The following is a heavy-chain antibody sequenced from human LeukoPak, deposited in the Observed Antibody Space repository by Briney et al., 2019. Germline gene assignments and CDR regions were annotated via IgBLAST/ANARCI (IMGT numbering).Heavy chain of an antibody. CDR1: GFTFSDYY. CDR3: ARARGIAAAGTKHYYYGMDV. D-gene: IGHD6-13*01. J-gene: IGHJ6*02. Sequence: GGSLRLSCAASGFTFSDYYMSWIRQAPGKGLEWVSYISSSGSTIYYADSVKGRFTISRDNAKNSPYLQMNSLRAEDTAVYYCARARGIAAAGTKHYYYGMDVWGQGTTVTVSS. V-gene: IGHV3-11*01. CDR2: ISSSGSTI.